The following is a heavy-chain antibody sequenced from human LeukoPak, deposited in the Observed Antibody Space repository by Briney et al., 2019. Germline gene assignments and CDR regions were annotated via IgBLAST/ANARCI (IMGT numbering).Heavy chain of an antibody. Sequence: ASVKVSCKASGYTFTGYYMHWVRQAPGQGLEWMGRINPNSDGKNYAQKFQGRVTMTRDTSISTAYMELSRLRSDDTAVYYCARDHRPRAAAAGTISDYWGQGTLVTVSS. J-gene: IGHJ4*02. V-gene: IGHV1-2*06. D-gene: IGHD6-13*01. CDR1: GYTFTGYY. CDR3: ARDHRPRAAAAGTISDY. CDR2: INPNSDGK.